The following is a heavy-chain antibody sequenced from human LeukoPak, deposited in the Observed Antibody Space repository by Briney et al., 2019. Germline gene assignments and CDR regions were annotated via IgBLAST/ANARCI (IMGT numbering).Heavy chain of an antibody. D-gene: IGHD3-22*01. J-gene: IGHJ4*02. V-gene: IGHV3-23*01. CDR1: GFTFSSYA. CDR3: AKEGHYYDSSGYYHFDY. Sequence: GGSLRLSCAASGFTFSSYAMSWVRQAPGKGLEWVSAISGSGGSTYYADSVKGRFTISRDNSKNTLYLQMSSLRAEDTAVYYCAKEGHYYDSSGYYHFDYWGQGTLVTVSS. CDR2: ISGSGGST.